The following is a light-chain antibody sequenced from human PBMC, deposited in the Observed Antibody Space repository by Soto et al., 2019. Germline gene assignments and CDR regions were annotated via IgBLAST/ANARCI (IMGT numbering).Light chain of an antibody. CDR3: QQYNNWPPWT. Sequence: EIVMTQSPATLSVSPGESATLSCRASQRISRNLAWYQQKPGQAPRLLIYDASTRATAIPARFSGSGSETEFTLTISSLQSEDSAVYYCQQYNNWPPWTFGQVTKV. J-gene: IGKJ1*01. V-gene: IGKV3-15*01. CDR1: QRISRN. CDR2: DAS.